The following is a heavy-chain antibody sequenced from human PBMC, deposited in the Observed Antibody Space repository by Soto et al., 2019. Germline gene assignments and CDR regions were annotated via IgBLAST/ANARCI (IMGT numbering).Heavy chain of an antibody. CDR1: GYRFTSYW. J-gene: IGHJ4*02. V-gene: IGHV5-51*01. D-gene: IGHD5-12*01. Sequence: PGESLKISCNGSGYRFTSYWIGWVRQMPGKGLEWMAIIYPGDSDTRYSPSFQGQVTISADKSISTAYLQWSSLKASDTAMYYCARLLYGDGYPDSVLDYWGQGTLVTVSS. CDR2: IYPGDSDT. CDR3: ARLLYGDGYPDSVLDY.